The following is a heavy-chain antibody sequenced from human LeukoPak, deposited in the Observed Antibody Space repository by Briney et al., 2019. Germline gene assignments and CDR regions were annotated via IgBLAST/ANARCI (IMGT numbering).Heavy chain of an antibody. CDR3: ARDRDRGTFRFDP. CDR2: VYYSGIT. Sequence: PSETLSLTCTVSGGSISTYYWNWVRQPPGKGLKWIGYVYYSGITNYNPSLKSRVTISIDTSKNQFSLKLNSVTAADTAVYYCARDRDRGTFRFDPWGQGTLVTVSS. J-gene: IGHJ5*02. D-gene: IGHD3-16*01. CDR1: GGSISTYY. V-gene: IGHV4-59*01.